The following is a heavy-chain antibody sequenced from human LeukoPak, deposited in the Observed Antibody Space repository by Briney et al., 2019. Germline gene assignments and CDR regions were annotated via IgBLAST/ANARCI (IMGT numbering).Heavy chain of an antibody. D-gene: IGHD3-9*01. J-gene: IGHJ4*02. V-gene: IGHV3-21*01. CDR2: ISSSSSYI. Sequence: GGSLRLSCAASGFTFSSHSMHWVRQAPGKGLESVSSISSSSSYIYYAAAVKGRFTISRDNAKKSLYLQMNSLRAEDTAVYYCARNVKYDILTGFDYWGQGTLVTVSS. CDR3: ARNVKYDILTGFDY. CDR1: GFTFSSHS.